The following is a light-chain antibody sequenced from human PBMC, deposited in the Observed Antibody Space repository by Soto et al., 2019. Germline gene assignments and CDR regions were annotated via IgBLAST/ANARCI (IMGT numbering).Light chain of an antibody. Sequence: DIQMTQSPSSLSASVGDRVTITCRASQTISSYLHWYQQKPGKDPRLLIYATSNLNGGVPSRFSGSGSGTDLSLTISSLQPDDFATYYCQQSYSSPYTFGQGTNLDI. V-gene: IGKV1-39*01. J-gene: IGKJ2*01. CDR1: QTISSY. CDR2: ATS. CDR3: QQSYSSPYT.